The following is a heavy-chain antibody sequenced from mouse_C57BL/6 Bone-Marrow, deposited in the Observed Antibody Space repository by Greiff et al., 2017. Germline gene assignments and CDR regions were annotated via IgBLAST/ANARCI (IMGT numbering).Heavy chain of an antibody. CDR1: GYTFTDYY. CDR2: INPYNGGT. J-gene: IGHJ1*03. Sequence: VQLQQSGPVLVKPGASVKMSCKASGYTFTDYYMNWVKQSHGKSLEWIGVINPYNGGTSYNQKFKGKATLTVDKSSSTAYMELNSLTSEDSAVYYCGPITTYWYVEVWGTGTTVTVSS. D-gene: IGHD1-1*01. CDR3: GPITTYWYVEV. V-gene: IGHV1-19*01.